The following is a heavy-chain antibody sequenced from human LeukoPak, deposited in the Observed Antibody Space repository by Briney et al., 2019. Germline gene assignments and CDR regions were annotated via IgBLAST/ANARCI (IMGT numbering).Heavy chain of an antibody. CDR1: GYTFTGYY. D-gene: IGHD2-21*02. CDR3: ARDHYHKIHSVMVTAPDY. V-gene: IGHV1-46*01. Sequence: ASVKVSCKASGYTFTGYYMHWVRQAPGQGLEWMGIINPTGGSTSYAQKFQGRVTMTRDTSTSTVYMELSSLRSEDTAVYYCARDHYHKIHSVMVTAPDYWGQGTLVIVSS. J-gene: IGHJ4*02. CDR2: INPTGGST.